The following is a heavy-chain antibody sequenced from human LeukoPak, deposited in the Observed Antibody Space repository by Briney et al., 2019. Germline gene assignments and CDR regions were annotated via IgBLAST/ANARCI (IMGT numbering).Heavy chain of an antibody. J-gene: IGHJ1*01. CDR1: GYTFTGYY. D-gene: IGHD2-15*01. CDR2: INPNSGDT. V-gene: IGHV1-2*02. Sequence: GASVKVSCKVSGYTFTGYYLHWVRQAPGQGLEWMGWINPNSGDTNYAQKFQGSVTMTKDTSISTAYMELSRLKSDDTAVYFCARGFVVVVAAESFFQHWGQGTLVTVSS. CDR3: ARGFVVVVAAESFFQH.